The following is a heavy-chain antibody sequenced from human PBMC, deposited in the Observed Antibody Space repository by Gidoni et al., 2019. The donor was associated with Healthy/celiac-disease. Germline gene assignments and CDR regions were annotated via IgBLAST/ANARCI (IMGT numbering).Heavy chain of an antibody. Sequence: EVQLLESGGGLVQPGGSLRLSCAAPGFPFSTHAMSWVRQAPGKGAGWVSAMSGSGGSTYYADSVKGRFTISRDNSKNTLYLQMNSLRAEDTAVYYCAKDKAPRKSGYWYFDLWGRGTLVTVSS. V-gene: IGHV3-23*01. CDR1: GFPFSTHA. J-gene: IGHJ2*01. D-gene: IGHD3-3*01. CDR3: AKDKAPRKSGYWYFDL. CDR2: MSGSGGST.